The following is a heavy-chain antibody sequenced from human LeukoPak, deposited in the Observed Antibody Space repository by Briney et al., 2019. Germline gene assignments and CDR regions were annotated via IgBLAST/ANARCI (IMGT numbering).Heavy chain of an antibody. Sequence: SETLSLTCAVYGGSFSGYYWSWIRQPPGKGLEWIGEINHSGSTNYNPSLKSRVTISVDTSKNQFSLKLSSVTAADTAVYYCARMGVVVVVAANPNYFDYWGQGTLVTVSS. V-gene: IGHV4-34*01. CDR3: ARMGVVVVVAANPNYFDY. CDR2: INHSGST. CDR1: GGSFSGYY. D-gene: IGHD2-15*01. J-gene: IGHJ4*02.